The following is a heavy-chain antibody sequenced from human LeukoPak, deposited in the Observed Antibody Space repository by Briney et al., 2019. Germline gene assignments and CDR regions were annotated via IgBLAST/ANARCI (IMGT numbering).Heavy chain of an antibody. Sequence: GASVKVSCKASGYTFTGYYMHWVRQAPGQGLEWMGWINPNSGGTNYAQKFQGRVTMTRDTSISTAYMELSRLRSDDTAVYYCARDGNGVGSGSYYTGTANYYYYYMDVWGKGTTVTISS. CDR1: GYTFTGYY. J-gene: IGHJ6*03. V-gene: IGHV1-2*02. CDR2: INPNSGGT. D-gene: IGHD3-10*01. CDR3: ARDGNGVGSGSYYTGTANYYYYYMDV.